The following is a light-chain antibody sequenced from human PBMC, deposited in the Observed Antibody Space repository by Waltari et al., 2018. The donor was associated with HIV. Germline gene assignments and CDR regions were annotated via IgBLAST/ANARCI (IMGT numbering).Light chain of an antibody. Sequence: QSALTQAPSASGSPGQSVTISCTGTSSDVGSYNFVSWYKQHPGKAPKLLIFEVSKRPSGGPDRFSGSKSSNTASLTVSGLQPEDEADYYCSSYAGSNNLLFGGGTKLTVL. CDR1: SSDVGSYNF. CDR3: SSYAGSNNLL. V-gene: IGLV2-8*01. CDR2: EVS. J-gene: IGLJ2*01.